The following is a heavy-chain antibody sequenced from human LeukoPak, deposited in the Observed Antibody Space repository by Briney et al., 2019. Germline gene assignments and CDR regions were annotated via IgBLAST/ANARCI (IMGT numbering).Heavy chain of an antibody. CDR3: AKGSSRPEPFDY. Sequence: GGSLRLSCVASGFTFSSYWMSWVRQAPGKGLEWVASIKQDGGQNHYLDSVKGRFTISRDNSKNTLYLQMNSLRAEDTAVYYCAKGSSRPEPFDYWGQGTLVTVSS. J-gene: IGHJ4*02. CDR2: IKQDGGQN. D-gene: IGHD6-6*01. V-gene: IGHV3-7*03. CDR1: GFTFSSYW.